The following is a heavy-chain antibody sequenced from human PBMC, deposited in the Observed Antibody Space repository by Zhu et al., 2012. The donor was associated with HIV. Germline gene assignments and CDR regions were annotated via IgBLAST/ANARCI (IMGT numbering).Heavy chain of an antibody. CDR1: GGSFSGYY. CDR2: INHSGST. J-gene: IGHJ4*02. V-gene: IGHV4-34*01. D-gene: IGHD5-12*01. CDR3: ARGDSGYVPWDY. Sequence: QVQLQQWGAGLLKPSETLSLTCAVYGGSFSGYYWSWIRQPPGRGLEWIGEINHSGSTNYNPSLKSRVTISVDTSKNQFSLKLSSVTAADTAVYYCARGDSGYVPWDYWGQGNPGHRLL.